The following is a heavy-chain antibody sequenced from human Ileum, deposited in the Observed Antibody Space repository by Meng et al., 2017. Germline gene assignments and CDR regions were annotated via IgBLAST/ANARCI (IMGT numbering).Heavy chain of an antibody. CDR3: ARDIGGTPADY. CDR2: PSHGGTT. J-gene: IGHJ4*02. V-gene: IGHV4-39*07. CDR1: GFSISSSGYY. Sequence: GSLRLSCAVSGFSISSSGYYWGWIRQPPGKGLEWIGSPSHGGTTFYNPSLNSRVTISRDTSKNQFSLKVTSVTAADTAVYYCARDIGGTPADYWGQGKLVTVSS. D-gene: IGHD1-14*01.